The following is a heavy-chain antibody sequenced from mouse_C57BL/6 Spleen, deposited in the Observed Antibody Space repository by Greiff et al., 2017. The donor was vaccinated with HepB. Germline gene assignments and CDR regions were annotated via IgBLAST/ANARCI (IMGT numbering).Heavy chain of an antibody. Sequence: EVQLVESGGGLVQPGGSLSLSCAASGFTFTDYYMSWVRQPPGKALEWLGFIRNKANGYTTEYSASVKGRFTISRDNSQSILYLQMNALRAEDSATYYCARSPSYYYGSRDAMDYWGQGTSVTVSS. CDR3: ARSPSYYYGSRDAMDY. CDR1: GFTFTDYY. J-gene: IGHJ4*01. CDR2: IRNKANGYTT. D-gene: IGHD1-1*01. V-gene: IGHV7-3*01.